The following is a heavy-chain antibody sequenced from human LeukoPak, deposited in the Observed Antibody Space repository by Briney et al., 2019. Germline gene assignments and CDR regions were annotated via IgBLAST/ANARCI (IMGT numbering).Heavy chain of an antibody. V-gene: IGHV3-13*04. J-gene: IGHJ3*02. CDR2: IGPAGET. Sequence: GGSLRLSCAASGFTFSNYDIHWVCQATGKGLEWVSVIGPAGETYYAGSVKGRFTISRENAKNSLYLQMNSLRAEDTAVYHCARASGGGSANYYNFAFDIWGQGTMVTVSS. D-gene: IGHD3-10*01. CDR1: GFTFSNYD. CDR3: ARASGGGSANYYNFAFDI.